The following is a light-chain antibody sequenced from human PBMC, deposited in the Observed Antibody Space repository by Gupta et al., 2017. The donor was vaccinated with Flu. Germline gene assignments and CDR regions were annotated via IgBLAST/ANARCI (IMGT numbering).Light chain of an antibody. Sequence: QSLLTQPPSSSGTPGQRVTISCSGSNSNIGRNTLSWYQQLPGAAPKLIIQNDNQRPSGVPVRFPGSKAGTSASLTISGLQSEDEGDFYCATWDDSLNGPVFGGGTRLTVL. J-gene: IGLJ3*02. CDR1: NSNIGRNT. V-gene: IGLV1-44*01. CDR2: NDN. CDR3: ATWDDSLNGPV.